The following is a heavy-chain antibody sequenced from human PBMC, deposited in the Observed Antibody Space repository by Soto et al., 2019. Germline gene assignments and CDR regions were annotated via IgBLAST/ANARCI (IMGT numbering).Heavy chain of an antibody. CDR2: INPNSGGT. D-gene: IGHD3-9*01. CDR3: ARGVYDILLDYYYYGMHV. V-gene: IGHV1-2*04. J-gene: IGHJ6*02. CDR1: GYTFTGYY. Sequence: ASVKVSCKASGYTFTGYYMHWVRQAPGQGLEWMGWINPNSGGTNYAQKFQGWVTMTRDTSISTAYMELSRLRSDDTAVYYCARGVYDILLDYYYYGMHVWGQGATVTVSS.